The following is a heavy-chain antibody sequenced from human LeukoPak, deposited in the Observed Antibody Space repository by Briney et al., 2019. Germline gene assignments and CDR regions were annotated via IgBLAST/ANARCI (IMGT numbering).Heavy chain of an antibody. CDR2: MNPTSGNT. J-gene: IGHJ4*02. CDR1: GYTFNIYD. CDR3: ARGLGTSGYYYLDY. D-gene: IGHD3-22*01. V-gene: IGHV1-8*03. Sequence: ASVKVSCKASGYTFNIYDINWVRQATGQGLEWMGWMNPTSGNTGYAQKFQGRVTITRDTSISTAYMELSSLRSEDTAVYYCARGLGTSGYYYLDYWGQGTLVTVSS.